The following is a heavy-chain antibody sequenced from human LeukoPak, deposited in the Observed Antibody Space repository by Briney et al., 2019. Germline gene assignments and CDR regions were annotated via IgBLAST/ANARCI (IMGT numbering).Heavy chain of an antibody. D-gene: IGHD2-15*01. CDR2: INPNSGGT. Sequence: ASVKVSCKASGYTFTGYYMHWVRQAPGQGLEWMGWINPNSGGTNYAQKFQGRVTMTRDTSISTAYMELSRLRSDDTAVYYCAVTRGPVVVVAFDIWGKGTTVTVSS. J-gene: IGHJ6*04. CDR3: AVTRGPVVVVAFDI. V-gene: IGHV1-2*02. CDR1: GYTFTGYY.